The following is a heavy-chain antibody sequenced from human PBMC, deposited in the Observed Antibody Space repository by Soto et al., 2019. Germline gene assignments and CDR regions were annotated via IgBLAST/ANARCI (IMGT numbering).Heavy chain of an antibody. Sequence: PGVSLRLSCAASGFTFSSYAMSWVRQAPGKGLEWVSAISGSGGSTYYADSVKGRFTISRDNSKNTLYLQMNSLRAEDTAVYYCAKDEGLYCSSTSCYYTEILYWGQGT. J-gene: IGHJ4*02. CDR3: AKDEGLYCSSTSCYYTEILY. D-gene: IGHD2-2*01. V-gene: IGHV3-23*01. CDR1: GFTFSSYA. CDR2: ISGSGGST.